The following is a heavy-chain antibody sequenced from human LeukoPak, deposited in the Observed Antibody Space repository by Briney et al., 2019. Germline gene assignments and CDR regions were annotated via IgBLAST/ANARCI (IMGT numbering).Heavy chain of an antibody. CDR1: GFTVSDYH. V-gene: IGHV3-53*01. D-gene: IGHD1-26*01. CDR3: ARDSGSKFDY. Sequence: PGGSVRLSCAASGFTVSDYHMNWVRQAPGKGLEWVSLIHTGGNTYYADSAKGRFTVSRDTSKNTLYLQMNSLRAEDTAVYYCARDSGSKFDYWGQGTLVTVSS. CDR2: IHTGGNT. J-gene: IGHJ4*02.